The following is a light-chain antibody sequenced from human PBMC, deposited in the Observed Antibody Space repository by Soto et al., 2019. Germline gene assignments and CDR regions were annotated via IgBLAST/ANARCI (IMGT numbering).Light chain of an antibody. J-gene: IGLJ1*01. CDR2: YDS. Sequence: SYELTQPPSVSVAPEKTATITGGGNNIGNKRVHWYRQKPGQAPVLVISYDSDRPSGIPERFSGSNSGNTATLTISRVEDGDEADYYCQVWDIMTDNYVFGPGTKLTVL. CDR3: QVWDIMTDNYV. CDR1: NIGNKR. V-gene: IGLV3-21*04.